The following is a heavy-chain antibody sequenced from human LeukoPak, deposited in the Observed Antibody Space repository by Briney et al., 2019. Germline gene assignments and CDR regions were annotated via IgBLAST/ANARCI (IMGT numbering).Heavy chain of an antibody. CDR2: INPSGSST. V-gene: IGHV1-46*01. Sequence: ASVKVSCKASGYTFTSHYMHWVRQAPGQGLEWMGLINPSGSSTLYAQKFQGRVTMTRDMSTTTDYMELSSLRSEDTAVYYCARVSDILTGYYSPLRHQVIFDYWGQGTLVTVSS. D-gene: IGHD3-9*01. CDR3: ARVSDILTGYYSPLRHQVIFDY. CDR1: GYTFTSHY. J-gene: IGHJ4*02.